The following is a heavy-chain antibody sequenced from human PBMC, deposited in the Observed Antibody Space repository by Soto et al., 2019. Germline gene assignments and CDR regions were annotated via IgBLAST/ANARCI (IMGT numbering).Heavy chain of an antibody. Sequence: QVQLVQSGAEVKKPGSSVKVSCKASGGTFSSYTISWVRQAPGQGLEWMGRIIPILGIANYAQKFQGRVTHSLGRHNYAQKVKGRATVTGDKSPRTAEMGLSSRRYEDTAVYYCATGGGRFGEVSGGIDYWGQGTLVTVSS. J-gene: IGHJ4*02. D-gene: IGHD3-10*01. CDR3: ATGGGRFGEVSGGIDY. CDR2: IIPILGIA. CDR1: GGTFSSYT. V-gene: IGHV1-69*02.